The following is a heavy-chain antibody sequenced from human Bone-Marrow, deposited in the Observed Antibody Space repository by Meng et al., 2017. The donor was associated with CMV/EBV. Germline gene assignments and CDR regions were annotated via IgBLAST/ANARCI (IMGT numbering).Heavy chain of an antibody. CDR3: ATTYYYDDTDYP. J-gene: IGHJ5*02. CDR2: MNQHGSEN. Sequence: GESLKISCAASGFTFSSYSMNWVRQAPGKGLEWVGNMNQHGSENQYADSVRGRFTISRDNARNSVYLQMNTLRAEDTAVYYCATTYYYDDTDYPSGQGTLVTVSS. D-gene: IGHD3-22*01. CDR1: GFTFSSYS. V-gene: IGHV3-7*01.